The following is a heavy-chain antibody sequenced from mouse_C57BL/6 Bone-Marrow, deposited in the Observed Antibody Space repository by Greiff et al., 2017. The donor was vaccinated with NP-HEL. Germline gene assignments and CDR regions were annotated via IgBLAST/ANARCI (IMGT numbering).Heavy chain of an antibody. D-gene: IGHD4-1*01. Sequence: DVKLQESGPGLVKPSQSLSLTCSVTGYSITSGYYWNWIRQFPGNKLEWMGYISYDGSNNYNPSLKNRISITRDTSKNQFFLKLNSVTTEDTATYYCASSKANWDRFWYFDVWGTGTTVTVSS. CDR3: ASSKANWDRFWYFDV. CDR2: ISYDGSN. CDR1: GYSITSGYY. J-gene: IGHJ1*03. V-gene: IGHV3-6*01.